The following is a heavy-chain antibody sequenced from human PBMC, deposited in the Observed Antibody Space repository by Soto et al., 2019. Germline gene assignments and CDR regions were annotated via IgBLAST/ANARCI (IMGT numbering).Heavy chain of an antibody. CDR2: LNSYNGNT. J-gene: IGHJ4*01. Sequence: ASVKVSCKASGYTYTTRGISWVRQAPGQGLEWMGWLNSYNGNTKYGQKFQGRLTMTTDTSTSTSYVELRSLRSDDTAVYYCTSDDYPREYRRKRTLFTVSS. CDR1: GYTYTTRG. V-gene: IGHV1-18*01. CDR3: TSDDYPREY. D-gene: IGHD3-16*01.